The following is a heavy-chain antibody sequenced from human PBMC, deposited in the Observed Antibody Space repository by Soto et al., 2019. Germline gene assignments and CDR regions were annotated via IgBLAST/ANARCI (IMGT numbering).Heavy chain of an antibody. Sequence: PGGSLRLSCAASGFTFSTYTMNWVRQAPGKGLEWISSISSGSSYIYYAGSVKGRFTISRDNAKNSLFLQMNSLRADDTAVYYCARDILSGGAYPGSWGQGTKVTVLL. CDR1: GFTFSTYT. CDR2: ISSGSSYI. CDR3: ARDILSGGAYPGS. V-gene: IGHV3-21*01. J-gene: IGHJ5*02. D-gene: IGHD3-10*01.